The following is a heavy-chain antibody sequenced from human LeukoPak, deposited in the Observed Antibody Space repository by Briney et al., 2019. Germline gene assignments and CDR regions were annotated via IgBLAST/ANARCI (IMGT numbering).Heavy chain of an antibody. CDR1: GFTFSSYA. J-gene: IGHJ6*02. Sequence: PGGSLRLSCAASGFTFSSYAMSWVRQAPGKGLEWVSAISGSGGSTYYADSVKGRFTISRDNSKDTLYLQMNSLRAEDTAVYYCAKGGGLRFLEWLPQNNYYYYGMDVWGQGTTVTVSS. D-gene: IGHD3-3*01. V-gene: IGHV3-23*01. CDR3: AKGGGLRFLEWLPQNNYYYYGMDV. CDR2: ISGSGGST.